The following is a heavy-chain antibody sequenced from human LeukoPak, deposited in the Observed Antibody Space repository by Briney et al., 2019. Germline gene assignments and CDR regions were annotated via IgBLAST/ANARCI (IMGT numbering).Heavy chain of an antibody. Sequence: TSETLSLTCNVSGGSISTTTNSWGWAWIRQRPTKGLEWIGSIYYGGSPYYTSSLKSRVTISVDTSKNQFSLKLSSVTAADTAVYYCARDIASMIVVVISENWFDPWGQGTLVTVSS. CDR2: IYYGGSP. D-gene: IGHD3-22*01. CDR1: GGSISTTTNS. CDR3: ARDIASMIVVVISENWFDP. J-gene: IGHJ5*02. V-gene: IGHV4-39*07.